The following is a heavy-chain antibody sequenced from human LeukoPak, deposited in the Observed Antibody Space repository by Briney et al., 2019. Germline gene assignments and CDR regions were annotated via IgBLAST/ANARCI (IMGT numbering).Heavy chain of an antibody. CDR3: ARGRTDYYGSSGYYMRHTYWYNWFDP. J-gene: IGHJ5*02. CDR1: GGSFSGYY. V-gene: IGHV4-59*01. Sequence: PSETLSLTCAVYGGSFSGYYWSWIRQPPGKGLEWIGYIYYSGSTYYNPSLKSRVTISVDTSKNQFSLKLSSVTAADTAVYYCARGRTDYYGSSGYYMRHTYWYNWFDPWGQGTLVTVSS. D-gene: IGHD3-22*01. CDR2: IYYSGST.